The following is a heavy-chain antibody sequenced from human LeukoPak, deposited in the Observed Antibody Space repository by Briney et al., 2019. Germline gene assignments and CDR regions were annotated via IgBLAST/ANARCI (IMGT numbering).Heavy chain of an antibody. CDR1: GFSLSTSGMC. CDR2: IDWDDDK. J-gene: IGHJ4*02. Sequence: SGPALVKPTQTLTLTCTFSGFSLSTSGMCVSWIRQPPGKALEWLARIDWDDDKYYSTSLKTRLTISKDTSKNQVVLTMTNMDPVDTATYYCVQRIGRGARPFDYWGQGTLVTVSS. V-gene: IGHV2-70*11. D-gene: IGHD1-26*01. CDR3: VQRIGRGARPFDY.